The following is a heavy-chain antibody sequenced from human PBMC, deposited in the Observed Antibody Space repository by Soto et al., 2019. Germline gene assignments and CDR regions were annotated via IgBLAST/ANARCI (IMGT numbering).Heavy chain of an antibody. D-gene: IGHD2-2*01. J-gene: IGHJ6*02. CDR2: ISSSSSTI. V-gene: IGHV3-48*02. Sequence: GGSLRLSCAASGFTFSSYSMNWVRQAPGKGLEWVSYISSSSSTIYYADSVKGRFTISRDNAKNSLYLQMNSLRDEDTAVYYCARDSACSSTSCLLYYYYGMDVWGQGTTVTVSS. CDR1: GFTFSSYS. CDR3: ARDSACSSTSCLLYYYYGMDV.